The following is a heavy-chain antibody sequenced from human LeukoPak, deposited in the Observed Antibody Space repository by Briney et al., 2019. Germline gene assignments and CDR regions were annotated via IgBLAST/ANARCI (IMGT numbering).Heavy chain of an antibody. D-gene: IGHD3-22*01. CDR2: ISGSGGST. CDR3: AWSSGYYLYFQH. J-gene: IGHJ1*01. V-gene: IGHV3-23*01. Sequence: GGSLRLSCAASGFTFSSYAMSWVRQAPGKGLEWVSAISGSGGSTYYADPVKGRFTISRDNSKNTLYLQMNSLRAEDTAVYYCAWSSGYYLYFQHWGQGTLVTVSS. CDR1: GFTFSSYA.